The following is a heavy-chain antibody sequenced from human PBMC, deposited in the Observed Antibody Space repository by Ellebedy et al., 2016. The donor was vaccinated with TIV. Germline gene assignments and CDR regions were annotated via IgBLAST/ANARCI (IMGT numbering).Heavy chain of an antibody. CDR1: GFSFDAYA. J-gene: IGHJ4*02. Sequence: GESLKISXVTSGFSFDAYAMHWVRQAAGKGLEWVSGISGSGGSKYYADSVKGRFTISRDNSKNTLYLQINSLRAEDTAAYYCAKSDDFWSGLIDYWGQGTLVTVSA. CDR2: ISGSGGSK. CDR3: AKSDDFWSGLIDY. D-gene: IGHD3-3*01. V-gene: IGHV3-23*01.